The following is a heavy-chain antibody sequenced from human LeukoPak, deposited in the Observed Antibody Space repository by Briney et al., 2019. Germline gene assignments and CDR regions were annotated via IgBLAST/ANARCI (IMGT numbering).Heavy chain of an antibody. V-gene: IGHV3-66*01. CDR2: IYSGGST. Sequence: GGSLRHSCTAFGVTVSSNYMSWVRQAPGKGLEWVSIIYSGGSTYYADSVKGRFTISRDNSQNTLYLQMNSLRAEDTAAYYCARFRNYAMDVWGQGTTVTVSS. CDR3: ARFRNYAMDV. CDR1: GVTVSSNY. J-gene: IGHJ6*02.